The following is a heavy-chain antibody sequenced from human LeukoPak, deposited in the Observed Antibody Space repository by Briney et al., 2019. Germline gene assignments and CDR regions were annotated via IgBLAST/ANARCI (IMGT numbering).Heavy chain of an antibody. J-gene: IGHJ6*02. D-gene: IGHD2-2*01. CDR2: ISYDGSNK. CDR3: AKVTVPRPAYYYYYGMDV. V-gene: IGHV3-30*18. Sequence: PGGSLTLSCSASGFTFSTYAMSWVPHAPGNGLEWVAVISYDGSNKYYADSVKGRFTISRDNSKNTLYLQMNSLRAEDTAVYYCAKVTVPRPAYYYYYGMDVWGQGTTVTVSS. CDR1: GFTFSTYA.